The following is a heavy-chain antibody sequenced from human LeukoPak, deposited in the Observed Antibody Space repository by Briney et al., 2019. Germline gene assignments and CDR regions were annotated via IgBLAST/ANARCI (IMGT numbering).Heavy chain of an antibody. CDR2: INHSGST. CDR1: GGSFSGYY. CDR3: ARDSPKTHATDY. V-gene: IGHV4-34*01. J-gene: IGHJ4*02. Sequence: SETLSLTCAVYGGSFSGYYWSWIRQPPGKGLEWIGEINHSGSTNYNPSLKSRVTISVDTSKNQFSLKLSSVTAADTAVYYCARDSPKTHATDYWGQGTLVTVSS. D-gene: IGHD2-15*01.